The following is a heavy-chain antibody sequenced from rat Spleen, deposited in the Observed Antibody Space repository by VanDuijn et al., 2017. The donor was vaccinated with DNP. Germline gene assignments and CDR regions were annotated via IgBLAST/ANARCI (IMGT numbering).Heavy chain of an antibody. CDR1: EFSLTDYS. D-gene: IGHD1-12*02. V-gene: IGHV2-19*01. J-gene: IGHJ2*01. Sequence: QVQLKESGPGLVQPSQTLSLTCTVPEFSLTDYSVHWVRQPPGKGLEWLGRIRANGITDYNSGLKSRLSISRDISKSQVFLKMNSPQTEDSAIYFCTREGTMMVVGFLDYWGRGVMVTVSS. CDR3: TREGTMMVVGFLDY. CDR2: IRANGIT.